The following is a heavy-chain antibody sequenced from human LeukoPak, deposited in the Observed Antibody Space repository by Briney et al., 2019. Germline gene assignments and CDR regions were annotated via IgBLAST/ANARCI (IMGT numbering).Heavy chain of an antibody. Sequence: PSETLSLTCAVYGGSFSGYYWSWIRQPPGKGLEWIGEINHSGSTNYNPSLKSRVTISVDTSKNQFSLKLSSVAAADTAVYYCARGFSTFGYWGQGTLVTVSS. CDR3: ARGFSTFGY. D-gene: IGHD2-2*01. CDR1: GGSFSGYY. CDR2: INHSGST. J-gene: IGHJ4*02. V-gene: IGHV4-34*01.